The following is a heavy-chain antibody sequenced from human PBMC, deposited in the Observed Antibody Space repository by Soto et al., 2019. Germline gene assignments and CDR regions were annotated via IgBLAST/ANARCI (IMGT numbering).Heavy chain of an antibody. V-gene: IGHV5-10-1*01. CDR3: ARRYDILTGHKEGYYYYGMDV. CDR2: IDPSDSYT. J-gene: IGHJ6*02. D-gene: IGHD3-9*01. Sequence: EVQLVQSGAEVKKPGESLRISCKGSGYSFTSYWISWLRQMPGKGLEWMGRIDPSDSYTNYSPSFQGHVTISADKSISTAYLQWSSLKASDTAMYYCARRYDILTGHKEGYYYYGMDVWGQGTTVTVSS. CDR1: GYSFTSYW.